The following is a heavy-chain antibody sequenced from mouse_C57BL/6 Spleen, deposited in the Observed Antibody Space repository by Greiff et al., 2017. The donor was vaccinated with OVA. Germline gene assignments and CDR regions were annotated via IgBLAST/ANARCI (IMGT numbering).Heavy chain of an antibody. Sequence: VQLQESGAELVRPGTSVKMSCKASGYTFTNYWIGWAKQRPGHGLAWIGDIYPGGGYTNYNEKFKGKATLTADKSSSTAYMQFSSLTSEDSAIYYVARGGDYADDGYYYAMDYWGQGTPVTVSS. CDR1: GYTFTNYW. V-gene: IGHV1-63*01. CDR2: IYPGGGYT. D-gene: IGHD2-4*01. J-gene: IGHJ4*01. CDR3: ARGGDYADDGYYYAMDY.